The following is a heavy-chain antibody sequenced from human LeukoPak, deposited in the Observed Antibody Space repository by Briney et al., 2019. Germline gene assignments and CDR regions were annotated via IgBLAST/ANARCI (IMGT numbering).Heavy chain of an antibody. CDR2: INSDGSGT. J-gene: IGHJ4*02. Sequence: GGSLRLSCAASGFTFSSYWMHWVRQAPGKGLVWVSRINSDGSGTSYADSVKGRFTISRDNAKNTLFLQMNSLRAEDTAVYYCAAVVGSGSYYDYWGQGALVTVSS. V-gene: IGHV3-74*01. CDR3: AAVVGSGSYYDY. D-gene: IGHD1-26*01. CDR1: GFTFSSYW.